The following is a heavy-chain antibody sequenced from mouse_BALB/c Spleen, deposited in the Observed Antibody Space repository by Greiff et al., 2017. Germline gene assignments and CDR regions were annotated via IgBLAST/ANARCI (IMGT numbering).Heavy chain of an antibody. CDR1: GFSFSRYS. CDR3: ASLYYYAMDD. V-gene: IGHV2-6-4*01. CDR2: IWGGGST. D-gene: IGHD6-5*01. Sequence: VHLVESGPGLVAPSQSLSITCTVSGFSFSRYSVHWVRQPPGKGLEWLGMIWGGGSTDYNSALKSRLSISKDNSKSQVFLKMNILQTDDTAMYYCASLYYYAMDDWGQGTSVTVSS. J-gene: IGHJ4*01.